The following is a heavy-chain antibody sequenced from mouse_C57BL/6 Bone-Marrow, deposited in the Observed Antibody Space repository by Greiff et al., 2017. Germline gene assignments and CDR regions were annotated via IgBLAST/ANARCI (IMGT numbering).Heavy chain of an antibody. CDR1: GYTFTSYW. Sequence: VQLQQPGAELVRPGSSVKLSCKASGYTFTSYWMDWVKQRPGQGLEWIGNIYPSDSETHYNQKFKDKATLTVDKSSSTAYMQLSSLTSEDSAVYYCARDHSCGSSYDWYFDVWGTGTTVTVSS. V-gene: IGHV1-61*01. D-gene: IGHD1-1*01. CDR3: ARDHSCGSSYDWYFDV. CDR2: IYPSDSET. J-gene: IGHJ1*03.